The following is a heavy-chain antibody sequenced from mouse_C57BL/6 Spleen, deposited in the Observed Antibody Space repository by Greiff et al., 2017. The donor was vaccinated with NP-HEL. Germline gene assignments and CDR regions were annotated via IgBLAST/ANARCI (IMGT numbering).Heavy chain of an antibody. D-gene: IGHD1-1*01. J-gene: IGHJ4*01. CDR1: GYMFTSYW. V-gene: IGHV1-50*01. CDR2: IDPSDSYI. CDR3: ARCPLFYYGSSYAMDF. Sequence: QVQLQQPGAELVKPGASVKLSCKASGYMFTSYWMQWVKQRPGQGLEWIGEIDPSDSYINYNQKFKGKATLTVDTSSSTAYMQLSSLTSEDSAVYYCARCPLFYYGSSYAMDFWGQGTSVAVSS.